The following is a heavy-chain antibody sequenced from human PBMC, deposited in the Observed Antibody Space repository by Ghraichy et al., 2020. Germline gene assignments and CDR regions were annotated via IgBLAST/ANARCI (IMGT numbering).Heavy chain of an antibody. J-gene: IGHJ4*02. V-gene: IGHV3-23*01. CDR2: ISGSGGST. CDR3: AKDPYCSSTSCPYFDY. Sequence: GSLRLSCAASGFTFSSYAMSWVRQAPGKGLEWVSAISGSGGSTYYADSVKGRFTISRDNSKNTLYLQMNSLRAEDTAVYYCAKDPYCSSTSCPYFDYWGQGTLVTVSS. D-gene: IGHD2-2*01. CDR1: GFTFSSYA.